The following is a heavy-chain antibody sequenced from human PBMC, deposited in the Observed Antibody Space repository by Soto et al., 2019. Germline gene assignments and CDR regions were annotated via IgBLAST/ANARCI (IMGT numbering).Heavy chain of an antibody. Sequence: LRLSCAASGFTFSNYGMSWVRQAPGKGLEWVSGMSTSGYSTYYQDSVKSRFAISRDDSKNVLYLHMSSLRADDTAVYYCATITAPLAYYYGLDVWGQGTTVTVSS. V-gene: IGHV3-23*01. J-gene: IGHJ6*02. CDR2: MSTSGYST. D-gene: IGHD6-6*01. CDR3: ATITAPLAYYYGLDV. CDR1: GFTFSNYG.